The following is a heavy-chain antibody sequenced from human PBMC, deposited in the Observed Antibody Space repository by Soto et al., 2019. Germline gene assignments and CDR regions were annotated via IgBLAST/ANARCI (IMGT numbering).Heavy chain of an antibody. V-gene: IGHV3-30*18. Sequence: LRLSCEASGFIFQNFGMHWVRQAPGKGLEWLGVVSSDGGRRYYADSVRGRPNISRDNPKNTLHLQLDRLSADDTAVYYCAKSWNLDFSATWYAPDYWGQGTLVTVSS. CDR2: VSSDGGRR. CDR1: GFIFQNFG. D-gene: IGHD6-13*01. J-gene: IGHJ4*02. CDR3: AKSWNLDFSATWYAPDY.